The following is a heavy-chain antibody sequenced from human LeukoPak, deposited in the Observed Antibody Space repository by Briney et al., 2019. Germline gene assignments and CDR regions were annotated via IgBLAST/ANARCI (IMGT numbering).Heavy chain of an antibody. V-gene: IGHV4-59*01. J-gene: IGHJ6*03. Sequence: SETLSLTCTVSGGSIGSYYWSWIRQPPGKGLEWIGYIHYSGSTHYNPSLKSRVTISVDTSKNQVSLKLRSVTAADTAVYYCARMAGYYYMDVWGRGTTVTISS. D-gene: IGHD5-24*01. CDR2: IHYSGST. CDR1: GGSIGSYY. CDR3: ARMAGYYYMDV.